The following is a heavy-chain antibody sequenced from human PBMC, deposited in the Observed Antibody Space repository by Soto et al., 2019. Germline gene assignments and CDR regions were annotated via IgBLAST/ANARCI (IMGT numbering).Heavy chain of an antibody. D-gene: IGHD4-17*01. CDR1: AGSISSYY. J-gene: IGHJ4*02. CDR3: AGGGYGDYDY. CDR2: IYYNGNT. Sequence: QVQLQESGPGLVKPSETLSLTCTVSAGSISSYYWSWIRQPPGKGLEWVGCIYYNGNTNYNPSLKSRVPLSLDTSNKQFSLNVTSVTAADTAVYYCAGGGYGDYDYWGQGILVTVSS. V-gene: IGHV4-59*01.